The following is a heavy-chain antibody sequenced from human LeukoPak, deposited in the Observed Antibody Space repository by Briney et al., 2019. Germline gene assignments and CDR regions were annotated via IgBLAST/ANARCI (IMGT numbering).Heavy chain of an antibody. CDR1: QIRFTSQS. D-gene: IGHD7-27*01. CDR3: AQSGVDYYYGMDV. CDR2: ITSNGGRI. V-gene: IGHV3-64*04. J-gene: IGHJ6*02. Sequence: GGSLRLACAGSQIRFTSQSLHWVRQAPGKGLEYVGGITSNGGRIEYADSVKDRFIISRDNSKMTLFLHMNTVRPEDTAVYYCAQSGVDYYYGMDVWGQGTTVAVSS.